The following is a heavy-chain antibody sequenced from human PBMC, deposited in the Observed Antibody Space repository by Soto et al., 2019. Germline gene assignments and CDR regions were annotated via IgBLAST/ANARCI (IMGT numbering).Heavy chain of an antibody. V-gene: IGHV3-7*01. J-gene: IGHJ4*02. D-gene: IGHD1-1*01. CDR1: GFTFSTYW. CDR3: ARESGTSDY. Sequence: GGSLRLSCAASGFTFSTYWMSWVRQAPGKCLEWVANIKQDGSETYYVESVKGRFTIARDNAKNSLYLQMNSLRAEDTAVYYCARESGTSDYWGQGALVTVPS. CDR2: IKQDGSET.